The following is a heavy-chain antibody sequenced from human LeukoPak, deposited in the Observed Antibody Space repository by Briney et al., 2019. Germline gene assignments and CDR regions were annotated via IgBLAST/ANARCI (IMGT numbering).Heavy chain of an antibody. CDR1: GFSFSSYG. D-gene: IGHD6-13*01. Sequence: GGSLRLSCAASGFSFSSYGMHWVRQAPGKGLEWVAYIRYDGINEYYADSVKGRFTISRDLSKNTLFLQMNSLRPEDTAVYYCATTFSSSWYEGAFDYWGQGTLVTVSS. J-gene: IGHJ4*02. CDR2: IRYDGINE. CDR3: ATTFSSSWYEGAFDY. V-gene: IGHV3-30*02.